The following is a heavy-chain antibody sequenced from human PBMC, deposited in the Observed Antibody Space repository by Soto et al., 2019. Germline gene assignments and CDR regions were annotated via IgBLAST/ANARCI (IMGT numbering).Heavy chain of an antibody. CDR2: IYYSGST. J-gene: IGHJ5*02. V-gene: IGHV4-30-4*01. Sequence: SETLSLTCTVSGGSISSGDYYWSWIRQPPGKGLEWIGYIYYSGSTYYNPSLKSRVTISVDTSKNQFSLKLSSVTAADTAVYYCDRAYIVVVPAASNWFDPWGQGTLVTVS. CDR1: GGSISSGDYY. CDR3: DRAYIVVVPAASNWFDP. D-gene: IGHD2-2*01.